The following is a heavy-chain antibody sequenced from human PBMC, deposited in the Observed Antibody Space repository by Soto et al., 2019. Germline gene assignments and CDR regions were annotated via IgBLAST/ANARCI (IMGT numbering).Heavy chain of an antibody. CDR1: GFTFSNAW. Sequence: GGSLRLSCAASGFTFSNAWMSWVRQAPGKGLEWVGRIKSKTDGGTTDYAAPVKGRFTISRDYSKNTLYLQMNSLKTEDTAVYYGTTGGQLVFYYYMDVWGKGTTVTVSS. J-gene: IGHJ6*03. CDR2: IKSKTDGGTT. V-gene: IGHV3-15*01. CDR3: TTGGQLVFYYYMDV. D-gene: IGHD6-6*01.